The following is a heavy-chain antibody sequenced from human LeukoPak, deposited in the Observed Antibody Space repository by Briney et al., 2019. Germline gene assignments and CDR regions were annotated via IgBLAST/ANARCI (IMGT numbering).Heavy chain of an antibody. Sequence: TGGSLRLSCAASGFTFSSYTMHWVRQAPGKGLEWVSYISSSSNTIYYADSVKGRFTISRDNSKNTLYLQMNSLRAEDTAVYYCAKRANLDGSGSYRYFQHWGQGTLVTVSS. CDR2: ISSSSNTI. CDR3: AKRANLDGSGSYRYFQH. J-gene: IGHJ1*01. CDR1: GFTFSSYT. V-gene: IGHV3-48*01. D-gene: IGHD3-10*01.